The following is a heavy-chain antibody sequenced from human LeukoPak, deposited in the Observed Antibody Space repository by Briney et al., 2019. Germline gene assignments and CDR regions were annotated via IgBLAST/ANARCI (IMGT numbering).Heavy chain of an antibody. V-gene: IGHV4-59*08. CDR2: IYYSGST. CDR3: ARLGRWSFDL. J-gene: IGHJ2*01. CDR1: GGSISSYY. Sequence: TPSETLSLTCTVSGGSISSYYWSWIRQPPVKGLEWIGYIYYSGSTNYNPSLKSRVTISVDTSKNQFSLKLSSVTAADTAVYYCARLGRWSFDLWGRGTLVTVSS.